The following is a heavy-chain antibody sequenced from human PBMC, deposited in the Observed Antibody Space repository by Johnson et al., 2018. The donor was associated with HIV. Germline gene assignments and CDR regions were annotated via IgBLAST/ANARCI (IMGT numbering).Heavy chain of an antibody. CDR2: IKQDGSEK. V-gene: IGHV3-7*01. CDR1: GFTLSSYW. D-gene: IGHD1-26*01. J-gene: IGHJ3*02. CDR3: ARSYSGNSAFDI. Sequence: VQLVESGGGLVQPGGSVRLSCAASGFTLSSYWMSWVRQAPEKGLEWVANIKQDGSEKYYVDSVKGRFTISRENAKNSVYLQMNSLRAEDTAAYYCARSYSGNSAFDIWGQGTIVTVSS.